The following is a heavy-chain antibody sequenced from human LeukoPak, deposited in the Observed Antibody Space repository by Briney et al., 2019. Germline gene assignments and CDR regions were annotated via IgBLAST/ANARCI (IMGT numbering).Heavy chain of an antibody. V-gene: IGHV3-53*01. Sequence: GGSLRLSCAASGFTVSSNYMSWVRQAPGKGLEWVSVIYSGGSTYYADSVKGRFTISRDNSKNTLYLQMNSLRAEDTAVYYRARDDRSPRYYYGMDVWGKGTTVTVSS. CDR2: IYSGGST. J-gene: IGHJ6*04. CDR3: ARDDRSPRYYYGMDV. D-gene: IGHD6-13*01. CDR1: GFTVSSNY.